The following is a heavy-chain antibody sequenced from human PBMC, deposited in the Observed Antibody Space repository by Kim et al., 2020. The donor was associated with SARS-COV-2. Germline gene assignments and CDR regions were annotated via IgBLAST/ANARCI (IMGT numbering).Heavy chain of an antibody. V-gene: IGHV4-59*09. Sequence: TNYHPTLKSRATISIDTSKIQFSLRLSSVTAADTAVYYCARGGGSGFYYGWGQGALVTVSS. CDR3: ARGGGSGFYYG. D-gene: IGHD3-22*01. CDR2: T. J-gene: IGHJ4*02.